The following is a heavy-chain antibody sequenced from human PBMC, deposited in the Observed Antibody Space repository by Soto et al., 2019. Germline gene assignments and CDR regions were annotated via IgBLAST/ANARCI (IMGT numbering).Heavy chain of an antibody. Sequence: ASVKVSCKASGYTFTGYYMHWVRQAPGQGLEWMGWINPNSGGTNYAQKFQGRVTMTRDTSISTAYMELSRLRSDDTAVYYCARAPYSSSWYDYWGQGTLVTVSS. CDR1: GYTFTGYY. D-gene: IGHD6-13*01. CDR2: INPNSGGT. CDR3: ARAPYSSSWYDY. V-gene: IGHV1-2*02. J-gene: IGHJ4*02.